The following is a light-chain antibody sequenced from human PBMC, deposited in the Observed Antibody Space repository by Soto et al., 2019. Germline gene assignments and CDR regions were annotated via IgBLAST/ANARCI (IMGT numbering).Light chain of an antibody. Sequence: EIVLTQSPATLSLSPGERATLSCMASQNINTYLAWYQEKPGQAPRLLIHGASTRATGIPDRFSGSGSGTDFTLTISRLEPEDFAVYYCQQYGGSPFTFGPGTTGDI. CDR3: QQYGGSPFT. V-gene: IGKV3-20*01. CDR1: QNINTY. J-gene: IGKJ3*01. CDR2: GAS.